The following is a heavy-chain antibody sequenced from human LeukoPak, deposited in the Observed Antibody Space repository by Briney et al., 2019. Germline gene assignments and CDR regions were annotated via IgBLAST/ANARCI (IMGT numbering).Heavy chain of an antibody. V-gene: IGHV3-9*01. CDR2: ISWNSGSI. J-gene: IGHJ4*02. D-gene: IGHD1-26*01. Sequence: GGSLRLSCAAAGFTFDGYAMHWVRQAPGKGPEWVSGISWNSGSIGYADSVKGRFTISRDNAKNSLYLQMNSLRAEDTALYYCAKARGSYYRYFDYWGQGTLVTVSS. CDR1: GFTFDGYA. CDR3: AKARGSYYRYFDY.